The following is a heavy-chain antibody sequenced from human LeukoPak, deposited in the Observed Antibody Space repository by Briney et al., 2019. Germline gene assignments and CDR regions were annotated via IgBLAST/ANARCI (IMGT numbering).Heavy chain of an antibody. J-gene: IGHJ4*02. CDR2: ISYDGSNK. Sequence: GGSLRLSCAASGFTFSSYAMHWVRQAPGKGLEWVAVISYDGSNKYYADSVKGRFTISRDNSKNTLYLQMNSLRAEDTAVYYCARRYYGSATYRLPYDYWGQGTLVTVSS. CDR1: GFTFSSYA. V-gene: IGHV3-30-3*01. D-gene: IGHD3-22*01. CDR3: ARRYYGSATYRLPYDY.